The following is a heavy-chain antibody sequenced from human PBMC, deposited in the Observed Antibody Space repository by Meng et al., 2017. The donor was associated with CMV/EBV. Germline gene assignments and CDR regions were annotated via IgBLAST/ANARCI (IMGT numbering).Heavy chain of an antibody. Sequence: SFSSGGYYSSWLRQHPGKGLEWIGYIYYSGSTYYNTSLKSRVTISVDTSKNQFSLKLSSVTAADTAVYYCARAPYDSSGYLVALGDYWGQGTLVTVSS. CDR1: SFSSGGYY. CDR2: IYYSGST. D-gene: IGHD3-22*01. V-gene: IGHV4-31*02. J-gene: IGHJ4*02. CDR3: ARAPYDSSGYLVALGDY.